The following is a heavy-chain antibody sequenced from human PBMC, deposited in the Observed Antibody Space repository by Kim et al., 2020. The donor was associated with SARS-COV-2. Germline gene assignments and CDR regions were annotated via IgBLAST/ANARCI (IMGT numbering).Heavy chain of an antibody. CDR2: ISAYNGNT. Sequence: ASVKVSCKASGYTFTSYGISWVRQAPGQGLEWMGWISAYNGNTNYAQKLQGRVTMTTDTSTSTAYMELRSLRSDDTAVYYCARELTGAAAGTHRLSPQFDPWGQGTLVTVSS. CDR1: GYTFTSYG. CDR3: ARELTGAAAGTHRLSPQFDP. J-gene: IGHJ5*02. V-gene: IGHV1-18*01. D-gene: IGHD6-13*01.